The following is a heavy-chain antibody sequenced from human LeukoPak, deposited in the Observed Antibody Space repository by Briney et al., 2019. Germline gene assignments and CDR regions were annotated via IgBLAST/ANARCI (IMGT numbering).Heavy chain of an antibody. D-gene: IGHD4-17*01. CDR2: IASQTAGGTT. CDR3: TTGLTVTTNY. CDR1: GFAFSSYA. Sequence: PGGSLRLSCAASGFAFSSYAMSWVRQAPGRGLEWLGHIASQTAGGTTDYAAAVRGRFTISRDDSKNTVYLQVNSLKTEDTGLYYCTTGLTVTTNYWGQGTLVTVSS. V-gene: IGHV3-15*04. J-gene: IGHJ4*02.